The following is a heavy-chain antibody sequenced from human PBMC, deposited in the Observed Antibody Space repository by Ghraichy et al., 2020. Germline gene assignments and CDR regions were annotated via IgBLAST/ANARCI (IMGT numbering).Heavy chain of an antibody. CDR3: ARLQWRPRDRRNYYYYMDV. CDR2: INHSGST. Sequence: ETLSLTCAVYGGSFSGYYWSWIRQPPGKGLEWIGEINHSGSTNYNPSLKSRVTISVDTSKNQFSLKLSSVTAADTAVYYCARLQWRPRDRRNYYYYMDVWGKGTTVTVSS. CDR1: GGSFSGYY. V-gene: IGHV4-34*01. J-gene: IGHJ6*03. D-gene: IGHD6-19*01.